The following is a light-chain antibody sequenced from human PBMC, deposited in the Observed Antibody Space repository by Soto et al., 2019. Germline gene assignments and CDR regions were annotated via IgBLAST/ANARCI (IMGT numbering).Light chain of an antibody. CDR3: QQYYTTLALT. J-gene: IGKJ4*01. CDR2: WAS. V-gene: IGKV4-1*01. Sequence: DIVMTQSPDSLAVSLGERATINCKSSQSVLYSSNNKNYLAWYQQKPGQPPKLLIYWASTRESGVPERFSGSGSATDFTLTISSLQAEDVAVYYCQQYYTTLALTFGGGTKVEIK. CDR1: QSVLYSSNNKNY.